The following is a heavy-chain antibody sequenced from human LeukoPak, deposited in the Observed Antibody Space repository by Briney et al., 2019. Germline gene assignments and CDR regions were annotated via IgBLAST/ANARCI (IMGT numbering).Heavy chain of an antibody. CDR2: ISGDGMNT. V-gene: IGHV3-74*01. CDR1: GFTFSNYW. J-gene: IGHJ4*02. D-gene: IGHD3-16*01. CDR3: ASTSYYFDS. Sequence: GGSLRLSCTASGFTFSNYWMHWVRQAPGKGLVWVSRISGDGMNTAYADSVKGQFTISRDNAKNTLYLQMNSLRVEDTAVYYCASTSYYFDSWGQGTLVTVSS.